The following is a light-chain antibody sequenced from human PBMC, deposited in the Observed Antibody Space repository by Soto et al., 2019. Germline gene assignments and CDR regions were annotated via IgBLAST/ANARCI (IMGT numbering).Light chain of an antibody. CDR3: QQRNYWPIT. V-gene: IGKV3-11*01. CDR2: DAS. Sequence: EIVLTQSPATLSLSPGEGVTLSRRASQSVGSYLAWYQQKLGQAPRLLIYDASKRATGIPARFSGSGSGTVFTLTINSLEPEDFAVYYCQQRNYWPITFGQGTRLEIK. J-gene: IGKJ5*01. CDR1: QSVGSY.